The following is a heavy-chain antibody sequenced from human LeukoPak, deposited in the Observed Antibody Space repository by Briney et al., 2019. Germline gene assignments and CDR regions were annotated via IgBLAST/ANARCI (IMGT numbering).Heavy chain of an antibody. Sequence: ASVKVSCKTSGYSFTSYGVTWVRQAPGQGLEWMGWIGGYTGHTNYVQKFQGRVTMATDTSTSTAYMELRSLTSDDTAVYYCARDGSCSGGSCAMDGWFDPWGQGTLVTVSS. V-gene: IGHV1-18*01. CDR1: GYSFTSYG. CDR2: IGGYTGHT. CDR3: ARDGSCSGGSCAMDGWFDP. D-gene: IGHD2-15*01. J-gene: IGHJ5*02.